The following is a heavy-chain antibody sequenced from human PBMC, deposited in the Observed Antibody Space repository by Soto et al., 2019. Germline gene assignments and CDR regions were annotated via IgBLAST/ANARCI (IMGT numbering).Heavy chain of an antibody. V-gene: IGHV1-18*01. D-gene: IGHD6-6*01. CDR3: ARAVGYSSSSGYFDY. CDR2: ISAYNGNT. Sequence: SWVRQAPGQGLEWMGWISAYNGNTNYAQKLQGRVTMTTDTSTSTAYMELRSLRSDDTAVYYCARAVGYSSSSGYFDYWGQGTLVTVSS. J-gene: IGHJ4*02.